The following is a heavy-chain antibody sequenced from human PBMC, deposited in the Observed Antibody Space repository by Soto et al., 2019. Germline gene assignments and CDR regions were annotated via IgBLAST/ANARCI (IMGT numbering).Heavy chain of an antibody. V-gene: IGHV3-30*03. CDR2: ISYDGSNK. D-gene: IGHD2-8*01. Sequence: QVQLVESGGGVVQPGRSLRLSCAASGFTFSRFGIHWVRQAPGKGLEWVAVISYDGSNKYYADSVKGRFTISRDNSKNTLYLQMNSLRAEDTAVYYCARDFGMRRLLYAFDIWGQGTMVTVSS. J-gene: IGHJ3*02. CDR1: GFTFSRFG. CDR3: ARDFGMRRLLYAFDI.